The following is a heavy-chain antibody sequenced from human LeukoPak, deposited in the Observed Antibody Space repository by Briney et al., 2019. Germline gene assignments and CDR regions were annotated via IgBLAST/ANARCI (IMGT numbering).Heavy chain of an antibody. V-gene: IGHV1-46*01. CDR3: AREEKYYYGSGSYVEARYYFDY. Sequence: ASVKVSCKASGYIFTSYFMHWVRQAPGQGLEWMGLINPSGGSTRYAQKFQGRVTMTRDMSTSTVYMELSSLRSDDTAVYYCAREEKYYYGSGSYVEARYYFDYWGQGTLVTVSS. CDR1: GYIFTSYF. CDR2: INPSGGST. D-gene: IGHD3-10*01. J-gene: IGHJ4*02.